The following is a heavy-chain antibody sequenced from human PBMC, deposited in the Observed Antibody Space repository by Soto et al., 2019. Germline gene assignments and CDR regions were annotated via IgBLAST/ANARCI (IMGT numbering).Heavy chain of an antibody. CDR1: GYSFTSYW. V-gene: IGHV5-51*01. J-gene: IGHJ6*02. CDR2: IYPGDSDT. CDR3: SRHGXIAATGTPSYSYCGMDV. Sequence: GESLKLYCMGSGYSFTSYWLGWVSQMPGKGLEWMGIIYPGDSDTRYSPSFQGQVTISADKSISTAYLQWSSLKASDTAMYYCSRHGXIAATGTPSYSYCGMDVWGQGTTVTVSS. D-gene: IGHD6-13*01.